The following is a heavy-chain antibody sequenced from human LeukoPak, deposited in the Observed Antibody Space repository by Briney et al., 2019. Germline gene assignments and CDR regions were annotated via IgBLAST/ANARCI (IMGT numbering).Heavy chain of an antibody. CDR1: GESFSGYY. CDR2: INHRGSI. D-gene: IGHD3-10*01. CDR3: ARQGGRPKYYGSGSYYNARYYFDY. J-gene: IGHJ4*02. Sequence: PSETLSLTCAVYGESFSGYYWSWIRQPPGKGLEWIGEINHRGSINYNPSLKSRVTLSVDTSKNQFSLKLSSVTAADMAVYYCARQGGRPKYYGSGSYYNARYYFDYWGQGTLVIVSS. V-gene: IGHV4-34*01.